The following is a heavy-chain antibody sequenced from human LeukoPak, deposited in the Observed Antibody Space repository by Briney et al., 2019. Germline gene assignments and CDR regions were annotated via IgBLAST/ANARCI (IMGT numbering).Heavy chain of an antibody. CDR2: IWNARRNK. V-gene: IGHV3-33*06. J-gene: IGHJ5*02. CDR1: RFILRQYG. CDR3: AKDAQRGFDYSNSLEH. Sequence: HPGRSLRLFCAICRFILRQYGVHGVRHAPGKALEGVAVIWNARRNKYYGDSVKGRFTISRDNSNNTLYLQMNSLPVDDPAVYYCAKDAQRGFDYSNSLEHWGQGTLVTVSS. D-gene: IGHD4-11*01.